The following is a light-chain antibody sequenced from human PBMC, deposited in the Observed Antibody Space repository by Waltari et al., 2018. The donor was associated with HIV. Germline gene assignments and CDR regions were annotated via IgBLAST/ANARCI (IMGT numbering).Light chain of an antibody. CDR1: SHTIGAGYD. CDR3: QSYDSSLSGSVV. V-gene: IGLV1-40*01. CDR2: GNS. J-gene: IGLJ2*01. Sequence: QSVLTQPPSVSGAPGQRVTISCTGSSHTIGAGYDVPCYPQLPGTSPNLLIYGNSDRPSGVPDRFSGSKSGTSASLAITGLQAEDEADYYCQSYDSSLSGSVVFGGGTKLTVL.